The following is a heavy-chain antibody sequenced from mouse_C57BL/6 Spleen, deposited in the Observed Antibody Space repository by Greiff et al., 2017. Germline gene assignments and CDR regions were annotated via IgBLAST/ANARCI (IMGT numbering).Heavy chain of an antibody. CDR3: ARDSYFDV. Sequence: VQLQQPGAELVRPGSSVKLSCKASGYTFPSYWMHWVKQRPIQGLEWIGNIDPSDSETHYNQKFKDKATLTVDKSSSTAYMHLSSLTSEDSAVYYCARDSYFDVWGTGTTVTVSS. CDR2: IDPSDSET. V-gene: IGHV1-52*01. CDR1: GYTFPSYW. J-gene: IGHJ1*03.